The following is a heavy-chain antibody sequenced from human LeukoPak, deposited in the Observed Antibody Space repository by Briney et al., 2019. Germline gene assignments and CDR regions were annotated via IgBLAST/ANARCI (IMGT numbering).Heavy chain of an antibody. CDR2: ISDSGDTT. D-gene: IGHD2-2*01. V-gene: IGHV3-23*01. Sequence: PGGSLRLSCAASGFTFSNYAMSWVRQAPGKGLEWVSVISDSGDTTYYADSVRGRFTISRDNSQNTLYLQMNSLRAEDTAIYYCANPPYCSSPRCSFYDYHHYMDVWGKGTTVIVSS. CDR3: ANPPYCSSPRCSFYDYHHYMDV. J-gene: IGHJ6*03. CDR1: GFTFSNYA.